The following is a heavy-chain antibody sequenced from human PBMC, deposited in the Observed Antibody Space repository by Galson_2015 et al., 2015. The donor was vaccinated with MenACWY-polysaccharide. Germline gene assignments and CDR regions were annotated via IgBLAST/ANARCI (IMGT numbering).Heavy chain of an antibody. J-gene: IGHJ4*02. V-gene: IGHV3-49*03. CDR3: TRGRPLDY. CDR2: IRTNADGGAT. CDR1: GFIFADYA. Sequence: SLRLSCATSGFIFADYAMAWFRQAPGKGLEWIGFIRTNADGGATNYAASVRGRFTISRDDSRSIAYLEMNSLITEDTAVYFCTRGRPLDYWGQGTLVSVSS.